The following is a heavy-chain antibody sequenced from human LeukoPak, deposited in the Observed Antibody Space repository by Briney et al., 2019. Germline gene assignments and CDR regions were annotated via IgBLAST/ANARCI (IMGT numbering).Heavy chain of an antibody. J-gene: IGHJ4*02. Sequence: GGSLRFSCTASGFTFTSSALTWVRQTPGKGLDGVSSISSSGNTYYADSVKGRFTISRDNSKNMLYLQMNSLRAEDTAVYYCVKGRISEDGLDFWGQGTLVTVSS. V-gene: IGHV3-23*01. CDR3: VKGRISEDGLDF. CDR2: ISSSGNT. CDR1: GFTFTSSA. D-gene: IGHD6-13*01.